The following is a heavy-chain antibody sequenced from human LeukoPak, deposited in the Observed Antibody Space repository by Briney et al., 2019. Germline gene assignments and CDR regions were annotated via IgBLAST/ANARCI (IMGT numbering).Heavy chain of an antibody. Sequence: GGSLRLSCAASGFTLNSYTMNWVRQAPGKGLEWVSSISSSNSYIYYADSVKGRFTISRDDAKNSLSLQMNSLRAEDTAMYYCAGSGIKMVRGVIIESPYHMDVWGKGTTVTVSS. CDR1: GFTLNSYT. V-gene: IGHV3-21*01. D-gene: IGHD3-10*01. CDR3: AGSGIKMVRGVIIESPYHMDV. CDR2: ISSSNSYI. J-gene: IGHJ6*03.